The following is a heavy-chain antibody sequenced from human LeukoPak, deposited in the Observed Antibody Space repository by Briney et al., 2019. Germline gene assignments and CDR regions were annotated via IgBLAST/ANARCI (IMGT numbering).Heavy chain of an antibody. V-gene: IGHV3-23*01. CDR2: ISGGGDST. D-gene: IGHD6-6*01. CDR1: GFAFSSSA. J-gene: IGHJ4*02. Sequence: PGGSLRLSCAASGFAFSSSAMSWVRQAPGKGLEGVSVISGGGDSTYYADSVKGRFSISRVNSKNTLYLQMNSLRVEDTAIYYCAKILRTLVPFDYWGQGTLVTVSS. CDR3: AKILRTLVPFDY.